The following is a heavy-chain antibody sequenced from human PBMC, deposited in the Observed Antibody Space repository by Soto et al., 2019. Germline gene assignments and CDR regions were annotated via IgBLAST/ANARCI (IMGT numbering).Heavy chain of an antibody. Sequence: GGSLRLSCAASGFTFSSYWMHWVRQAPGKGLVWVSRINSDGSSTSYADSVKGRFTISRDNAKNTLYLQMNSLRAEDTAVYYCARNPTVVTTYPAYYYYGMHVWGQGTTVTVYS. CDR1: GFTFSSYW. J-gene: IGHJ6*02. V-gene: IGHV3-74*01. CDR2: INSDGSST. D-gene: IGHD4-17*01. CDR3: ARNPTVVTTYPAYYYYGMHV.